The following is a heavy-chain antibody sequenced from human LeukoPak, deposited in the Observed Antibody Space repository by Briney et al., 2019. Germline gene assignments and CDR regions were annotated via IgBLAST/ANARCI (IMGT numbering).Heavy chain of an antibody. Sequence: GGSLRLSCAASGFTFSSYGMHWVRQAPGKGLEWVAFIRYDGSNKYYADSVKGRFTISRDNSKNTLYLQMNSLRPEDTAVYYCLLSGYYDSSGALHWGQGTLVTVSS. CDR2: IRYDGSNK. CDR1: GFTFSSYG. CDR3: LLSGYYDSSGALH. V-gene: IGHV3-30*02. D-gene: IGHD3-22*01. J-gene: IGHJ4*02.